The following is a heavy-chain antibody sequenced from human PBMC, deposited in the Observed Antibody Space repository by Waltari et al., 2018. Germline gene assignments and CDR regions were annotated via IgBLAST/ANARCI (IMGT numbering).Heavy chain of an antibody. CDR2: MNPNNGDT. J-gene: IGHJ3*01. V-gene: IGHV1-8*01. CDR1: GHTFPSYD. Sequence: QVQLVQSGPEVREPGASVTVSCPASGHTFPSYDINWVRQAPGEGREWIGWMNPNNGDTAFAQKFQGRVTLARNTSISTAYMELSSLTSDDTAMYYCATGPAAWWAFDVWGQGTMVAVSS. CDR3: ATGPAAWWAFDV. D-gene: IGHD2-8*02.